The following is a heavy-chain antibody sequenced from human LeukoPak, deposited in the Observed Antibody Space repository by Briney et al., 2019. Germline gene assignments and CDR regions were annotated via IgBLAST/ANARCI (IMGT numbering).Heavy chain of an antibody. CDR1: GFTFSSAW. V-gene: IGHV3-15*01. CDR2: IKSKTDGGTT. Sequence: GGSLRLSCAASGFTFSSAWMTWVRQAPGKGLEWVGRIKSKTDGGTTDYAAPVKGRFTISRDDSKNTLYLQMNSLKTEDTAVYYCTTALNLVVPPDYWGQGTLVTVSS. D-gene: IGHD2-21*01. J-gene: IGHJ4*02. CDR3: TTALNLVVPPDY.